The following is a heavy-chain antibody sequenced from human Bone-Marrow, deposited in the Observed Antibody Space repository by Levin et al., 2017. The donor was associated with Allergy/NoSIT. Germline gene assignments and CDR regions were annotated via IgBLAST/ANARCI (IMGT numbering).Heavy chain of an antibody. Sequence: LSLTCAASGFTFSSYGMHWVRQAPGKGLEWVAVISYDGSNKYYADSVKGRFTISRDNSKNTLYLQMNSLRAEDTAVYYCAKDQLSGASDYWGQGTLVTVSS. J-gene: IGHJ4*02. V-gene: IGHV3-30*18. CDR3: AKDQLSGASDY. D-gene: IGHD1-26*01. CDR2: ISYDGSNK. CDR1: GFTFSSYG.